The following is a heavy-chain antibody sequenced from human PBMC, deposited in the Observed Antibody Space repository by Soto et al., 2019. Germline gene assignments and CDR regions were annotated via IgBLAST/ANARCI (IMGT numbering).Heavy chain of an antibody. CDR1: GYTFTSYG. CDR3: XXXXXXXXXXXXXXXXXXXXXYMDV. V-gene: IGHV1-18*01. CDR2: ISGYNGNT. J-gene: IGHJ6*03. Sequence: QVQLVQSGAEVKKPGASVKVSCKASGYTFTSYGISWVRQAPGQGLEWMXXISGYNGNTNYAQKLQGRVTMTTDTSTNTAXMXXXXXXXXXXXXXXXXXXXXXXXXXXXXXXXXXXXXYMDVWGKGSTVTVSS.